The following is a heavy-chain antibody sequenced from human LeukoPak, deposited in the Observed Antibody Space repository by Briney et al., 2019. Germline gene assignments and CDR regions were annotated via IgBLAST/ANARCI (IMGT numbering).Heavy chain of an antibody. V-gene: IGHV3-66*01. D-gene: IGHD5-24*01. Sequence: PGGSLRLSCAASGFTVSSNYMSWVCQAPGKGLEWVSVIYSGGSTYYADSVKGRFTISRDNSKNTLYLQMNSLRAEDTAVYYCASRRDGYIPDAFDIWGQGTMVTVSS. J-gene: IGHJ3*02. CDR1: GFTVSSNY. CDR2: IYSGGST. CDR3: ASRRDGYIPDAFDI.